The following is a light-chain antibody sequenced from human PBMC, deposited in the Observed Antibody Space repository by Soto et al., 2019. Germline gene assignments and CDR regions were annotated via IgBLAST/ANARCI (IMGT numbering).Light chain of an antibody. V-gene: IGKV3-15*01. J-gene: IGKJ4*01. CDR3: QHYKTWPLA. Sequence: EIVMTQSPTTLSFYPLEIVTLSCRASQSVSSRLAWYHQKPGQSPRLLIYGASTRATGIPARFSGSGSGTEFTLTISSLQSEDFAVYYCQHYKTWPLAFGGGTKVDI. CDR2: GAS. CDR1: QSVSSR.